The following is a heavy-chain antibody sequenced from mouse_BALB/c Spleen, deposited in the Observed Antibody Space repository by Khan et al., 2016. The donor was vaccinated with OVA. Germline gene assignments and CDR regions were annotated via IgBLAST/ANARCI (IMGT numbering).Heavy chain of an antibody. J-gene: IGHJ1*01. CDR1: GYSITSDYA. CDR2: ISSSGST. V-gene: IGHV3-2*02. D-gene: IGHD2-1*01. Sequence: EVQLQESGPGLVKPSQSLSLTCTVTGYSITSDYAWNWIRQFPGNKLEWMGYISSSGSTSYNPSLNSRIPITRYRANDQCNLKLNSATTGETATYDGARRAYYANGYFDGWGAGPTVTVSS. CDR3: ARRAYYANGYFDG.